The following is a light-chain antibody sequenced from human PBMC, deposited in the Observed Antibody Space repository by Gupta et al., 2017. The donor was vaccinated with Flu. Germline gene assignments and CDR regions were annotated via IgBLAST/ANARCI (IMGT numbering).Light chain of an antibody. CDR1: SGSVSSNNY. Sequence: TVTRTCGLSSGSVSSNNYPSWYQQAPGQAPRMLIYTTNTRSAGVPDRFSGSILGNKAALSITGAQADDEADYYCVLYMGNGISVFGGGTKLTVL. V-gene: IGLV8-61*01. CDR3: VLYMGNGISV. J-gene: IGLJ3*02. CDR2: TTN.